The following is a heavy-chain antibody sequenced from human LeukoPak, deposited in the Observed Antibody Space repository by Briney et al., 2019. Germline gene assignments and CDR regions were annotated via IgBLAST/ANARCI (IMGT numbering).Heavy chain of an antibody. V-gene: IGHV4-34*01. CDR3: ARGEGDGYNFHY. D-gene: IGHD5-24*01. J-gene: IGHJ4*02. CDR2: INHSGST. Sequence: SETLSLTCAVYGGSFSGYYGSWIRQPPGKGLEWIGEINHSGSTNYNPSLKSRVTISVDTSKNQFSLKLSSVTAADTAVYYCARGEGDGYNFHYWGQGTLVTVSS. CDR1: GGSFSGYY.